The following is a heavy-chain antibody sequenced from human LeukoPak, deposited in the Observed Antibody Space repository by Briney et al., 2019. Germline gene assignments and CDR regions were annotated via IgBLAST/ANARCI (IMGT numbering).Heavy chain of an antibody. CDR1: GYTFSSFS. J-gene: IGHJ4*02. D-gene: IGHD4-23*01. V-gene: IGHV3-30*04. CDR2: ISHDGSHK. Sequence: GGSLRLSCVASGYTFSSFSMHWVRQAPGNGLEWVAVISHDGSHKSYADSVRGRFTISRDNSKNTLSLQMNTLRPEDTALFYCARDPNRLADYGGDYFDHWGQGTLVTVSS. CDR3: ARDPNRLADYGGDYFDH.